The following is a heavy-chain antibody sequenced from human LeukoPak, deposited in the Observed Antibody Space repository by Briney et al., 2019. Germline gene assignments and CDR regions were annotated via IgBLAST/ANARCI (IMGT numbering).Heavy chain of an antibody. V-gene: IGHV4-31*03. CDR2: IYYSGIT. CDR3: ARVVTGTGRYFDY. Sequence: PSQTLSLTCTVSGGSISSGVYYWTWIRQHPGKGLEWIGYIYYSGITHYNPSLKSRVTISVDTSKNQFSLKLNSVTAADTAVYYCARVVTGTGRYFDYWGQGTLVTVSS. CDR1: GGSISSGVYY. J-gene: IGHJ4*02. D-gene: IGHD2-21*02.